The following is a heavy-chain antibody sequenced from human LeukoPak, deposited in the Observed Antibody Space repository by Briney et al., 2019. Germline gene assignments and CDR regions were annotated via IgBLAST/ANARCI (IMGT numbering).Heavy chain of an antibody. CDR3: ARDYSRGSSGWY. Sequence: PGGSLRLSCAASGFTFSSYSMNWVRQAPGKGLEWVSSISSSSSYISYADSVKGRFTVSRDNAKNSLYLQMNSLRAEDTAMYYCARDYSRGSSGWYWGQGTLVTVSS. V-gene: IGHV3-21*01. D-gene: IGHD6-19*01. CDR1: GFTFSSYS. CDR2: ISSSSSYI. J-gene: IGHJ4*02.